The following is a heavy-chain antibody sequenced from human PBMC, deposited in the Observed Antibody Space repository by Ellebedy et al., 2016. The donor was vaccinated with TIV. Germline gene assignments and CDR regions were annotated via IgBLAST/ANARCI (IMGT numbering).Heavy chain of an antibody. D-gene: IGHD7-27*01. Sequence: GESLKISXAASGFTFSSYGLHWVRQAPGKGLDWVAVILSDGNTEHYADSVKGRFYISRDKSDNTLNLQMNNLRVEDTAVYFCAKEAHNRGYGAYFDSWGQGTLVTVSS. J-gene: IGHJ4*02. CDR1: GFTFSSYG. V-gene: IGHV3-30*18. CDR2: ILSDGNTE. CDR3: AKEAHNRGYGAYFDS.